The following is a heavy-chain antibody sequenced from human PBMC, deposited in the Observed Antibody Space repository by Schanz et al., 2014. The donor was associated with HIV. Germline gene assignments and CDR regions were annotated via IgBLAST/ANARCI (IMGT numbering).Heavy chain of an antibody. CDR1: GYTFIGYY. D-gene: IGHD3-16*02. CDR2: INPDNAGR. V-gene: IGHV1-2*02. J-gene: IGHJ4*02. CDR3: ATCRCDGELSLLRY. Sequence: QVQLVQSGAEVKKPGASVKVSCKASGYTFIGYYMHWVRQAPGQGLEWMGWINPDNAGRNYAQKFQGRVTMTRDTSFSPAFMVLSRLRSADTAVYFCATCRCDGELSLLRYWGQGTLVTVSS.